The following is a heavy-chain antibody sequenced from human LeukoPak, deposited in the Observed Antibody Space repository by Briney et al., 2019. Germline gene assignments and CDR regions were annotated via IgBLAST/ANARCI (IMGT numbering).Heavy chain of an antibody. CDR1: GFTFSSYS. Sequence: PGGSLRLSCAASGFTFSSYSMNWVRQAPGKGLEWVSYISSSSSTIYYADSVKGRFTISRDNAKNSLYLQMSSLRAEDTAVYYCARVGIDYDILTGSFWGRGTLVTVSS. CDR3: ARVGIDYDILTGSF. CDR2: ISSSSSTI. D-gene: IGHD3-9*01. V-gene: IGHV3-48*01. J-gene: IGHJ4*02.